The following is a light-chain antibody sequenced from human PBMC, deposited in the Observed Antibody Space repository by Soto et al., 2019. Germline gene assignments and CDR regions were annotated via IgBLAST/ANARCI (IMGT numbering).Light chain of an antibody. V-gene: IGKV1-39*01. CDR1: QSISNY. J-gene: IGKJ4*01. CDR2: AAS. Sequence: DIQMTQSPSSLSASVGDRVTITCRASQSISNYLNWYQQKPGKAPKLLIYAASSLQSGVPSRFSGGDFGTHFTLTISSLQPEDFATYYCQQSYSTPLTFGGGTRVEIK. CDR3: QQSYSTPLT.